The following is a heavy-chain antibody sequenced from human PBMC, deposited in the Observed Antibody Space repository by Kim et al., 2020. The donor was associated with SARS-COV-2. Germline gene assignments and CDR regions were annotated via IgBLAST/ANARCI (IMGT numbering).Heavy chain of an antibody. Sequence: SVKVSCKASGFTFTSSAVQWVRQARGQRLEWIGWIVVGSGNTNYAQKFQERVTITRDMSTSTAYMELSSLRSEDTAVYYCAAGTIVPAASRNYYYYGMDVWGQGTTVTVSS. CDR1: GFTFTSSA. CDR2: IVVGSGNT. J-gene: IGHJ6*02. V-gene: IGHV1-58*01. D-gene: IGHD2-2*01. CDR3: AAGTIVPAASRNYYYYGMDV.